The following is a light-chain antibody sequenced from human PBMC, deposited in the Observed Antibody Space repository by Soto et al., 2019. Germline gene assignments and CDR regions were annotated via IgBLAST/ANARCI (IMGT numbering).Light chain of an antibody. J-gene: IGKJ1*01. CDR1: QSISNF. Sequence: DIQLTQSPSSLSASVGDRVTITCRASQSISNFLNWYQQRPGQAPKLLISSSSNVQSGVPSRFSGRGSGTDFTLTISGLQPEDAASYCCQQSYNTPRPFGQGTKVEI. CDR2: SSS. CDR3: QQSYNTPRP. V-gene: IGKV1-39*01.